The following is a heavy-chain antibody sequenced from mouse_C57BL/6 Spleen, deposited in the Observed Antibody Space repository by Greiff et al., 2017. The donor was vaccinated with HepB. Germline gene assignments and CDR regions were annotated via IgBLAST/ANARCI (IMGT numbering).Heavy chain of an antibody. CDR1: GHTFTSYW. CDR2: IHPNSGST. J-gene: IGHJ4*01. D-gene: IGHD2-5*01. Sequence: VQLQQPGADLVKPGASVKLSCKASGHTFTSYWMHWVKQRPGQGLEWIGMIHPNSGSTNYNEKFKSKATLTVDKSSSTAYMQLSSLTSEDSAVYYCASYNNYVGDAMDYWGQGTSVTVSS. V-gene: IGHV1-64*01. CDR3: ASYNNYVGDAMDY.